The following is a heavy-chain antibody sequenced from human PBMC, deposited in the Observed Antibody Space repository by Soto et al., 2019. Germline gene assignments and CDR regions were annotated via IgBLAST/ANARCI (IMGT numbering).Heavy chain of an antibody. CDR2: IIPIFGTA. CDR1: GGTFSSYA. J-gene: IGHJ6*02. V-gene: IGHV1-69*13. Sequence: SVKVSCKASGGTFSSYAISWVRQAPGQGLEWMGGIIPIFGTANYAQKFQGRVTITADESTSTAYMELSSLRSEDTAVYYCARGGYCGGDCPYYYYGMDVWGQGTTVTVPS. D-gene: IGHD2-21*02. CDR3: ARGGYCGGDCPYYYYGMDV.